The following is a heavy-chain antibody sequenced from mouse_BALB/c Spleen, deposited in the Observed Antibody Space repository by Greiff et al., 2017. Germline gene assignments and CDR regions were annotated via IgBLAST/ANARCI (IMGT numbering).Heavy chain of an antibody. V-gene: IGHV3-5*02. CDR3: AREYYGRGYAMDY. CDR1: GISITTGNYR. J-gene: IGHJ4*01. Sequence: EVKLKESGPGLVKPSQTVSLTCTVTGISITTGNYRWSWIRQFPGNKLEWIGYIYYSGTITYNPSLTSRTTITRDTSKNQFFLEMNSLTAEDTATYYCAREYYGRGYAMDYWGQGTSVTVSS. CDR2: IYYSGTI. D-gene: IGHD1-1*01.